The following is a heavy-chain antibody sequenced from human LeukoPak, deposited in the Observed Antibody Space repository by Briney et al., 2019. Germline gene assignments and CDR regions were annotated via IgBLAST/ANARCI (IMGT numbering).Heavy chain of an antibody. Sequence: GASVKVSCKASGYTFTSYYMHWVRQAPGQGLEWMGIINPSCGSTSYAQKFQGRVTMTRDMSTSTVYMELSSLRSEDTAVYYCARSPVIGPVIDSHSGIAAAATGWFDPWGQGTLVTVSS. CDR3: ARSPVIGPVIDSHSGIAAAATGWFDP. V-gene: IGHV1-46*01. CDR1: GYTFTSYY. D-gene: IGHD6-13*01. J-gene: IGHJ5*02. CDR2: INPSCGST.